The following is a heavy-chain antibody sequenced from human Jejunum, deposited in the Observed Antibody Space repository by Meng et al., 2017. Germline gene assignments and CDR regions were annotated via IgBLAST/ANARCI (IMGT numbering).Heavy chain of an antibody. Sequence: ASAQVSCKASGYTFFVYYMLWLLHAPGQGLEWMGRINPKSGDINYAASFQDRVTKTRDTAISTAYMEVSSLESDDTAVYYCARECDGESWYPSDTDTGPRIFSCGMDVWGQGTTVTVSS. CDR3: ARECDGESWYPSDTDTGPRIFSCGMDV. CDR1: GYTFFVYY. D-gene: IGHD6-13*01. V-gene: IGHV1-2*06. J-gene: IGHJ6*02. CDR2: INPKSGDI.